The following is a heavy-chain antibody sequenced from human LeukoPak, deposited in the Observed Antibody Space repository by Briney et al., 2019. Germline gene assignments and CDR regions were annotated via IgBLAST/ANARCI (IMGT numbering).Heavy chain of an antibody. D-gene: IGHD2-2*01. CDR2: INHSGST. Sequence: PSETLSLTCAVYGGSFSGYYWSWSRQPPGKGLEWIGEINHSGSTNYNPSLKSRVTISVDTSKNQFSLKLSSVTAADTAVYYCARDRIALPAGRKLYYYYGMDVWGQGTTVTVSS. V-gene: IGHV4-34*01. CDR3: ARDRIALPAGRKLYYYYGMDV. J-gene: IGHJ6*02. CDR1: GGSFSGYY.